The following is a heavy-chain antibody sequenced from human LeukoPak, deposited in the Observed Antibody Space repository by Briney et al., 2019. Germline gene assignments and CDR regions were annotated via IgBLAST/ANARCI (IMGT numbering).Heavy chain of an antibody. J-gene: IGHJ4*02. D-gene: IGHD3-22*01. Sequence: ASVKVSCKTSGYTFTTYAIHWVRQAPGQKLEWMGWINAGNGHTKYSEKFQGRVTITRDTSASTAYMELSSLRSEDTAVYYCARGLGDYDSSPPEDYWGQGTLVTVSS. V-gene: IGHV1-3*01. CDR3: ARGLGDYDSSPPEDY. CDR1: GYTFTTYA. CDR2: INAGNGHT.